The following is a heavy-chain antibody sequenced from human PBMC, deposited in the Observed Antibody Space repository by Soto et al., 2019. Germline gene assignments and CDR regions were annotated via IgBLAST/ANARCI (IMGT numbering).Heavy chain of an antibody. J-gene: IGHJ4*02. D-gene: IGHD4-17*01. Sequence: ASVKVSCKASGGTFSSYAISWVRQAPGQGLEWMGGIIPIFGTANYAQKFQGRVTITADESTSTAYMELSSLRSEDTAVYYCASRNDYGDYGGEKWGQGTLVTVSS. CDR1: GGTFSSYA. V-gene: IGHV1-69*13. CDR3: ASRNDYGDYGGEK. CDR2: IIPIFGTA.